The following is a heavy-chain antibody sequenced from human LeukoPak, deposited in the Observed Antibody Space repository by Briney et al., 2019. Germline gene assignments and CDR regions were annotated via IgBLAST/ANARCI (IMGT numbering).Heavy chain of an antibody. CDR1: GYTFTGYY. CDR2: INPNSGGT. V-gene: IGHV1-2*02. CDR3: ARRDYGGFDY. D-gene: IGHD4-23*01. J-gene: IGHJ4*02. Sequence: ASVKVSCKPSGYTFTGYYMHWVPQAPEQGLEWMGWINPNSGGTNYAQKFQGRVTMTRDTSFSTAYMELSRLRSDETAVYYCARRDYGGFDYWGQGTLVTVSS.